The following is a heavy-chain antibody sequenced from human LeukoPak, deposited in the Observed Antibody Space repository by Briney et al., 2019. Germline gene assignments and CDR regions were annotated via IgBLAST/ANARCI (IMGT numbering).Heavy chain of an antibody. CDR2: INPSGGST. CDR3: ARDDPKMPYLYCSSTSCYSGDGMDV. V-gene: IGHV1-46*01. CDR1: GYTFTSYY. D-gene: IGHD2-2*02. Sequence: ASVTVSCKASGYTFTSYYMHWVRQAPGQGLEWMGIINPSGGSTSYAQKFQGRVTMTRDTSTSTDYMELSSLRSEDTAEYYCARDDPKMPYLYCSSTSCYSGDGMDVWGQGTTVTVSS. J-gene: IGHJ6*02.